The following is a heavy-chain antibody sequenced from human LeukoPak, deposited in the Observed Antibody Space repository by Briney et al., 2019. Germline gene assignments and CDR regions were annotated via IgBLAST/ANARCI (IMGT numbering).Heavy chain of an antibody. J-gene: IGHJ6*03. CDR2: ISSSSSTI. CDR1: GFTFSSYA. Sequence: GGSLRLSCAASGFTFSSYAMSWVRQAPGKGLEWVSAISSSSSTIYYADSVKGRFAISRDNAKNSLYLQMNSLRAEDTAVYYCVRDYYYYMDVWGRGTTVTVSS. CDR3: VRDYYYYMDV. V-gene: IGHV3-48*01.